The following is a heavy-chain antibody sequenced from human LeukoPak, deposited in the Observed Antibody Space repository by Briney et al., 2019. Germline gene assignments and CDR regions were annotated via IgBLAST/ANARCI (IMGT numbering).Heavy chain of an antibody. V-gene: IGHV1-69*13. CDR1: GGTFSSYA. CDR2: IIPIFGTA. Sequence: SVKVSCKASGGTFSSYAISWVRQAPGQGLEWMGGIIPIFGTANYAQKFQGRVTITADESTSTAYMELSSLRSEGTAVYYCAREVNDDYVWGSYRYTRGYFDYWGQGTLVTVSS. J-gene: IGHJ4*02. D-gene: IGHD3-16*02. CDR3: AREVNDDYVWGSYRYTRGYFDY.